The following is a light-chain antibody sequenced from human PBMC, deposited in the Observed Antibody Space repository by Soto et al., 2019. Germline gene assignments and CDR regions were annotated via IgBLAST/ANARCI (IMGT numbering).Light chain of an antibody. V-gene: IGKV3-15*01. CDR2: DAS. CDR1: QSVSSH. J-gene: IGKJ5*01. Sequence: EIVMTQSPSTLSVYPGKGATVSCRASQSVSSHLAWYQHKPGQAPRLLFYDASTRATGIPARFSGSGSGTEFTLTISSLQSEDFAVYYCQHYHGWPITFGQGTRLAI. CDR3: QHYHGWPIT.